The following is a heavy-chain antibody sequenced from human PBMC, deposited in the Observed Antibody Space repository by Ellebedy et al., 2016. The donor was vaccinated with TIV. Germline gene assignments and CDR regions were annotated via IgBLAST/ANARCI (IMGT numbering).Heavy chain of an antibody. CDR1: GFTFSSYS. Sequence: GGSLRLSCAASGFTFSSYSMNWVRQAPGKELEWVSYISSSSTIYYADSVKGRFTISRDNAKNSLYLQMNSLRDEDTAVYYCARGLTMYYFDYWGQGTLVTVSS. CDR2: ISSSSTI. CDR3: ARGLTMYYFDY. D-gene: IGHD3-10*02. V-gene: IGHV3-48*02. J-gene: IGHJ4*02.